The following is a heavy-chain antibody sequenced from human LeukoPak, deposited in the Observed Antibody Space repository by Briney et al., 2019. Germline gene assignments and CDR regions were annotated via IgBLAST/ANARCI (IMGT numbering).Heavy chain of an antibody. CDR3: ARDAGRVYYDSNGLLSSDV. Sequence: PGRSLRLSCAASGFTFSSYAMHWVRQAPGKGLEWVAVISYDGSNKYYADSVKGRFTISRDSSKNTLYLQMNSLRAEDTAVYYCARDAGRVYYDSNGLLSSDVWGQGTTVTVSS. CDR1: GFTFSSYA. CDR2: ISYDGSNK. J-gene: IGHJ6*02. D-gene: IGHD3-22*01. V-gene: IGHV3-30-3*01.